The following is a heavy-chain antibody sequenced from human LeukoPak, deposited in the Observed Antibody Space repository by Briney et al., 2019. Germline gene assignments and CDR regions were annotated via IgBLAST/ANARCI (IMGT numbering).Heavy chain of an antibody. CDR3: ARANYDILTGHDY. D-gene: IGHD3-9*01. CDR2: IYYSGST. CDR1: GGSINSGTYY. Sequence: SETLSLTCTVSGGSINSGTYYWSWIRQPAGKGLEWIGYIYYSGSTNYNPSLKSRVTISVDTSKNQFSLKLSSVTAADTAVYYCARANYDILTGHDYWGQGTLVTVSS. J-gene: IGHJ4*02. V-gene: IGHV4-61*10.